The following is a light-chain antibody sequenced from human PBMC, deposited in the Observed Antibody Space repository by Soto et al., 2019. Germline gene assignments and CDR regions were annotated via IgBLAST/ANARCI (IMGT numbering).Light chain of an antibody. Sequence: EIVLTQSPGTLSLSPGERATLSCRASQSVTSSYLAWYQQKPGQAPRLFIYGASSRATDIPDRFSGSGSGTDFTLTISRLEPEDFAVYHCQQYGNSPWTFGQGTKVEIK. CDR2: GAS. J-gene: IGKJ1*01. CDR1: QSVTSSY. CDR3: QQYGNSPWT. V-gene: IGKV3-20*01.